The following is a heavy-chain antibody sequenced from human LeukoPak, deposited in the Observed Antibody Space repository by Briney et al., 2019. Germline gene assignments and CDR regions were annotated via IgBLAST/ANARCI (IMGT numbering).Heavy chain of an antibody. V-gene: IGHV3-15*01. D-gene: IGHD3-22*01. J-gene: IGHJ4*02. CDR2: IKSASDGGTT. CDR1: GFTFTNAW. Sequence: GGSLRLSCTASGFTFTNAWMTWVRQAPGKGLVWVGRIKSASDGGTTDCAAPVKGRFTISRDDSKNTLYLQMDSLNSEDSAVYYCTTEYYYDSSGSLFYFDYWGQGSLVTVSP. CDR3: TTEYYYDSSGSLFYFDY.